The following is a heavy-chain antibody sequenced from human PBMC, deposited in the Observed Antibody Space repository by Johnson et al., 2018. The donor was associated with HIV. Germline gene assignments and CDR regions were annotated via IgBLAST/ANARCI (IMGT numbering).Heavy chain of an antibody. CDR3: ARGSARSIVGALDI. V-gene: IGHV3-72*01. CDR2: IRTKTNSYAT. CDR1: GFTVSSNY. Sequence: VQLVETGGGLIQPGGSLRLSCAASGFTVSSNYMSWVRQAPGKGLEWVGRIRTKTNSYATTYTASVNGRFTISRDNAKNSLYLQMNSLRAEDTAVYYCARGSARSIVGALDIWGQGTMVTVSS. J-gene: IGHJ3*02. D-gene: IGHD1-26*01.